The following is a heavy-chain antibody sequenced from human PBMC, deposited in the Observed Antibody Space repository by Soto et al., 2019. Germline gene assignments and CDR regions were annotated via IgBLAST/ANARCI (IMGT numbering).Heavy chain of an antibody. CDR3: TRAILTGYYKPNYYYYGMDV. CDR1: GFTFGDYA. J-gene: IGHJ6*02. Sequence: PGGSLRLSCTASGFTFGDYAMSWFRQAPGKGLEWVGFIRSKAYGGTTEYAASVKGRFTISRDDSKSIAYLQMNSLKTEDTAVYYCTRAILTGYYKPNYYYYGMDVWGQGTTVTVSS. CDR2: IRSKAYGGTT. D-gene: IGHD3-9*01. V-gene: IGHV3-49*03.